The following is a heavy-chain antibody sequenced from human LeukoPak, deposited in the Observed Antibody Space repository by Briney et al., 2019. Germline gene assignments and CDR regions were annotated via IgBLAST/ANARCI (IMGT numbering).Heavy chain of an antibody. CDR1: GFTFSSYG. D-gene: IGHD1-26*01. J-gene: IGHJ4*02. Sequence: GRSLRLSCAASGFTFSSYGMHWVRRAPGKGLEGVAVIWYDGSNKYYADSVKGRFTISRDNSKNTLYLQTNSLRAEDTAVYYCASDFSGSYGTDYWGQGTLVTVSS. CDR2: IWYDGSNK. CDR3: ASDFSGSYGTDY. V-gene: IGHV3-33*01.